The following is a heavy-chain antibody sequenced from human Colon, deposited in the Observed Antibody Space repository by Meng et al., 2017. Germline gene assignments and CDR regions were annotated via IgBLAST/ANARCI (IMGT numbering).Heavy chain of an antibody. J-gene: IGHJ4*02. CDR3: ARSGSSGWIDY. CDR2: TYYRSKWYN. Sequence: HAHMNRAAHGLVNHLTTATPRVAIPVYRCASKSAALNWIRELPPGVLEWLGRTYYRSKWYNGYAVSVKSRITINQDTSKNQFSLQLNSVTPADTAMYYCARSGSSGWIDYWGQGTLVTVSS. D-gene: IGHD6-19*01. V-gene: IGHV6-1*01. CDR1: VYRCASKSAA.